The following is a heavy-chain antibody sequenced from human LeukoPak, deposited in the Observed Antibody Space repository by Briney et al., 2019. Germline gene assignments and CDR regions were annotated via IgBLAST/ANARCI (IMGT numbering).Heavy chain of an antibody. V-gene: IGHV4-59*01. J-gene: IGHJ4*02. D-gene: IGHD3-16*02. Sequence: PSETLSLTCTVSGGSISSYYWSWIRQSPGKGLEWIGYIYYTGSTNHNPPLKSRVTISVDTSKNQFSLKLSSVTAADTAVYYCARNLVPDYWGQGILVTVSS. CDR2: IYYTGST. CDR1: GGSISSYY. CDR3: ARNLVPDY.